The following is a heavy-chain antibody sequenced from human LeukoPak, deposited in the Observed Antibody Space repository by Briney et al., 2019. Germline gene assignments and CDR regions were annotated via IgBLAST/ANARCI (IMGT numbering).Heavy chain of an antibody. V-gene: IGHV4-30-2*05. Sequence: SETLSLTCTVSGGSISSGGYYWSWIRQPPGKGLEWIGYIYHSGPTYYNPSLKSRVTISVDTSKNQFSLKLSSVTAADTAVYYCARAGYSGYDWDDYWGQGTLVTVSS. D-gene: IGHD5-12*01. J-gene: IGHJ4*02. CDR3: ARAGYSGYDWDDY. CDR1: GGSISSGGYY. CDR2: IYHSGPT.